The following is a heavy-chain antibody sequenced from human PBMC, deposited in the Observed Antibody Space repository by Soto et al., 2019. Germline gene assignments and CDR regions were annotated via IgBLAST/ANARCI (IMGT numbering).Heavy chain of an antibody. V-gene: IGHV3-9*01. J-gene: IGHJ6*02. Sequence: GGSLRLSCAASGFTFDDYAMHWVRQAPGKGLEWVSGISWNSGSIGYADSVKGRFTISRDNAKNSLYLQMNSLGAEDTALYYCAKDDAPYYYYGMDVWGQGTTVTVSS. CDR3: AKDDAPYYYYGMDV. CDR2: ISWNSGSI. CDR1: GFTFDDYA.